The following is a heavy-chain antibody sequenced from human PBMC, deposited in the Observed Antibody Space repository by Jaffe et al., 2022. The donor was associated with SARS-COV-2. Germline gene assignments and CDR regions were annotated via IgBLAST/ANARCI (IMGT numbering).Heavy chain of an antibody. J-gene: IGHJ6*03. Sequence: QVQLQESGPGLVKPSETLSLTCTVSGGSISSYYWSWIRQPPGKGLEWIGYIYYSGSTNYNPSLKSRVTISVDTSKNQFSLKLSSVTAADTAVYYCARGIAVAGDYYYYYMDVWGKGTTVTVSS. CDR2: IYYSGST. CDR1: GGSISSYY. D-gene: IGHD6-19*01. V-gene: IGHV4-59*01. CDR3: ARGIAVAGDYYYYYMDV.